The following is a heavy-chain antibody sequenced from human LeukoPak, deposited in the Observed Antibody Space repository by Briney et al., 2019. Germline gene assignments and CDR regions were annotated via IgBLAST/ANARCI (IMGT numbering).Heavy chain of an antibody. J-gene: IGHJ4*02. V-gene: IGHV3-7*01. Sequence: GGSLRLSGAASGFTFGSYWMRWGRQAPGKRLGWGANIKQDGSEKYYVDSVKGRFTISRDNAKNSLYLQMTRLRAEDTAVYYCARLTVDPLGVADSFDYWGQGTLVTVSS. CDR3: ARLTVDPLGVADSFDY. CDR2: IKQDGSEK. CDR1: GFTFGSYW. D-gene: IGHD6-19*01.